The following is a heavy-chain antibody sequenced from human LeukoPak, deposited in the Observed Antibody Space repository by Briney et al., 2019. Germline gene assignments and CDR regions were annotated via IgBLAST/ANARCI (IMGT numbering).Heavy chain of an antibody. V-gene: IGHV3-20*04. CDR3: ARSLTYGSGSYYYYYYYMDV. CDR1: GFTFDDYG. CDR2: INWNGGST. Sequence: PGGSLRLSCAASGFTFDDYGMSWVRQAPGKGLEWVSGINWNGGSTGYADSVKGRFTTSRDNAKNSLYLQMNSLRAEDTALYYCARSLTYGSGSYYYYYYYMDVWGKGTTVTVSS. J-gene: IGHJ6*03. D-gene: IGHD3-10*01.